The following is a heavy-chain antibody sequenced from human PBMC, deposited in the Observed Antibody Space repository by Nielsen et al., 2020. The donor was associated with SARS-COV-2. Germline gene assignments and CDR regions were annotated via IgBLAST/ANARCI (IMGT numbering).Heavy chain of an antibody. J-gene: IGHJ6*02. V-gene: IGHV3-23*03. D-gene: IGHD2-8*01. CDR3: AKVGPKPGVKTNYGMDV. CDR1: GFTFSSYA. CDR2: IYSGGSST. Sequence: GESLKISCAASGFTFSSYAMSWVRQAPGKGLEWVSVIYSGGSSTYYADSVKGRFTISRDNSKNTLYLQMNSLRAEDTAVYYCAKVGPKPGVKTNYGMDVWGQGTTVTVSS.